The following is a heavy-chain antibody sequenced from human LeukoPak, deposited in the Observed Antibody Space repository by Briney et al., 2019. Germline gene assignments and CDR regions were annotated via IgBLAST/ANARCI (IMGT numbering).Heavy chain of an antibody. Sequence: GGSLRLSCAASGFTFSSYAMSWVRQAPGKGLEWVSAISGSGDSTNYADSVKGRFTISRDNSKNTLYLQMNSLRAEDSAVYYCARTPSINDWHYFDYWGQGTLVTVSS. J-gene: IGHJ4*02. V-gene: IGHV3-23*01. CDR3: ARTPSINDWHYFDY. CDR2: ISGSGDST. D-gene: IGHD3-9*01. CDR1: GFTFSSYA.